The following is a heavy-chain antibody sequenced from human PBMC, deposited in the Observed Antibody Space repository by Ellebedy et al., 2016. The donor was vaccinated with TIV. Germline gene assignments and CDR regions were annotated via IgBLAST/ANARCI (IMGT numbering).Heavy chain of an antibody. CDR2: LFHNGGT. J-gene: IGHJ4*02. D-gene: IGHD4-11*01. CDR1: GGSISSND. Sequence: MPSETLSLTCTVSGGSISSNDWGWIRQPPGKGLEWIGYLFHNGGTNYNPSLKSRVTISVDTSNNQFSLNLRSVTAADTAIYYCARRTTADGTFHSWGQGTLVTVSS. CDR3: ARRTTADGTFHS. V-gene: IGHV4-59*08.